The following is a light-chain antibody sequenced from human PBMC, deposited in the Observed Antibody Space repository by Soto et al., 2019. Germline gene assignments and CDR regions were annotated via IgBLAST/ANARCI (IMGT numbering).Light chain of an antibody. J-gene: IGKJ5*01. Sequence: EIVMTQSPATLSMSPGERATLSCRASQSVSSSYLAWYQQKPGQAPRLLILGASTRATGIPARFSGSGSGTEFPLSISSLQSEDFAVYYCKQYKEWPPFTFGQGTRLE. CDR2: GAS. V-gene: IGKV3-15*01. CDR1: QSVSSSY. CDR3: KQYKEWPPFT.